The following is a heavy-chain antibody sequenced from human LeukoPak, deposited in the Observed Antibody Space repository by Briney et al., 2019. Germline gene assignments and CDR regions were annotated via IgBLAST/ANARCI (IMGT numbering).Heavy chain of an antibody. D-gene: IGHD6-19*01. V-gene: IGHV5-51*01. CDR2: IYPGDSDT. Sequence: GESLKISCKGSGYIFTNYWIGWVRQMPGKGLEWMGIIYPGDSDTRYSPSFQGQVTISADKSINTAYLQWSSLKASDTAMYYCARQAVAGFPYFDYWGQGTLVTVPS. CDR3: ARQAVAGFPYFDY. CDR1: GYIFTNYW. J-gene: IGHJ4*02.